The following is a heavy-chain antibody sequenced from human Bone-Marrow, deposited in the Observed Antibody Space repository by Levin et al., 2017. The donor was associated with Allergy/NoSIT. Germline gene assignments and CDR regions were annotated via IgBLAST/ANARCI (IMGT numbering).Heavy chain of an antibody. CDR3: VRDYFRVGGPSN. V-gene: IGHV3-7*01. CDR2: IKRDGTEK. Sequence: GESLKISCVASGFTFSDYWISWVRQGPEMGLEWLADIKRDGTEKNYADSVKGRFTVSRDDAKNSLYLHLNSLRADDTAVYYCVRDYFRVGGPSNWGQGTLVTVSS. J-gene: IGHJ4*02. CDR1: GFTFSDYW. D-gene: IGHD2/OR15-2a*01.